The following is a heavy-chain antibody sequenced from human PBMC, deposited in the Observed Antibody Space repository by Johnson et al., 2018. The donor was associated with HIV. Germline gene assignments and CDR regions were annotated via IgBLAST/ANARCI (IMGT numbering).Heavy chain of an antibody. CDR1: GFNFSSYD. V-gene: IGHV3-30*04. D-gene: IGHD5-18*01. Sequence: QVLLVESGGGVVQPGRSLRLSCVVSGFNFSSYDIDWVRQAPGKGLEWLAAISYDGSNKFYADSVKGRFTVSRDNSENTLFLQMNSLRDEDTAVYYCAKERTGMVTPVDAWGQGTRVTVSA. J-gene: IGHJ3*01. CDR2: ISYDGSNK. CDR3: AKERTGMVTPVDA.